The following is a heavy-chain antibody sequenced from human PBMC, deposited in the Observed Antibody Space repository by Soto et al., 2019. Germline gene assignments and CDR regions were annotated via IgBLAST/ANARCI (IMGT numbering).Heavy chain of an antibody. CDR3: ARDLKRYSNYGDWYFDL. J-gene: IGHJ2*01. CDR2: IYYSGST. D-gene: IGHD4-4*01. V-gene: IGHV4-59*02. Sequence: HSETPSISCTVCGGSVCSYYWSGIRQQPGKGLEWIGYIYYSGSTNYNPSLKSRVTISVDTSKNQFSLKLSSVTAADTAVYYCARDLKRYSNYGDWYFDLWGRGTLVTVSS. CDR1: GGSVCSYY.